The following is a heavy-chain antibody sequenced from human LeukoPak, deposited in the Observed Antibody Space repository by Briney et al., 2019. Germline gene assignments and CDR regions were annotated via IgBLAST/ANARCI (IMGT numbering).Heavy chain of an antibody. Sequence: GASVKVSCKASGYTFTSYDINWVRRATGQGLEWMGWMNPNSGNTGYAQKFQGRVTMTRNTSISTAYMELSSLRSEDTAVYYCAREEDTAMVPGYWGQGTLVTVSS. CDR3: AREEDTAMVPGY. D-gene: IGHD5-18*01. CDR2: MNPNSGNT. J-gene: IGHJ4*02. V-gene: IGHV1-8*01. CDR1: GYTFTSYD.